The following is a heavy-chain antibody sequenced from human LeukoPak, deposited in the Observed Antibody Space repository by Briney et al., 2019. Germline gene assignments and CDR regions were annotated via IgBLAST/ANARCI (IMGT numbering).Heavy chain of an antibody. D-gene: IGHD1-1*01. V-gene: IGHV3-23*01. J-gene: IGHJ4*02. CDR2: VSGDGGAT. CDR1: GFTFTSYA. Sequence: GGSLRLSCAASGFTFTSYAMSWVRQAPGKGLEWVSAVSGDGGATYYADSVKGRFTISRDDSKSTLYLQMNSLRVEDTAVYYCARCRGTIDPFDYWGQGTLVTVYS. CDR3: ARCRGTIDPFDY.